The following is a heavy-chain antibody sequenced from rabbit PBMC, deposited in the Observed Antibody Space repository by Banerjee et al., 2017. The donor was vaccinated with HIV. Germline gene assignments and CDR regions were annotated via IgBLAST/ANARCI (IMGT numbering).Heavy chain of an antibody. CDR2: IYVGSSGGT. V-gene: IGHV1S45*01. Sequence: QEQLEESGGDLVKPEGSLTLTCTASGIDFSSGYDMCWVRQAPGKGLEWIACIYVGSSGGTYYASWAKGRFTISKASSTTVTLQMTSLTAADTATYFCARDAGGDGYSNDLWGPGTLVTVS. J-gene: IGHJ4*01. D-gene: IGHD7-1*01. CDR1: GIDFSSGYD. CDR3: ARDAGGDGYSNDL.